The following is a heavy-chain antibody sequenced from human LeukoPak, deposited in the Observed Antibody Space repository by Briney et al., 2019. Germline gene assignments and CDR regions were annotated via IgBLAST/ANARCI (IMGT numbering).Heavy chain of an antibody. CDR1: GFTFTSYA. CDR2: ITGTGGST. CDR3: AKVRDSRDWYKDAFDI. V-gene: IGHV3-23*01. J-gene: IGHJ3*02. Sequence: GGSLRLSCAASGFTFTSYAMSWVRQAPGKGLEWVSAITGTGGSTYYSASVKGRFTISRDNSKNTLYLQMSSLRAEDTAMYYCAKVRDSRDWYKDAFDIWGQGTVVTVSS. D-gene: IGHD6-19*01.